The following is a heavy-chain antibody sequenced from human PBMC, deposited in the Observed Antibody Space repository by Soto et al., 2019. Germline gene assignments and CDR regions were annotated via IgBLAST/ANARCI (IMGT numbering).Heavy chain of an antibody. CDR3: ARDQSDSGGMDV. J-gene: IGHJ6*02. V-gene: IGHV4-59*01. D-gene: IGHD2-21*02. CDR2: IYYSGST. Sequence: PSETLSLTCTVSGGSISSFYWSWIRQPPGKGLEWIGYIYYSGSTNYNPSLKSRVTISVDTSRNQFSLRLSSLTAADTAVYYCARDQSDSGGMDVWGQGTRVTVSS. CDR1: GGSISSFY.